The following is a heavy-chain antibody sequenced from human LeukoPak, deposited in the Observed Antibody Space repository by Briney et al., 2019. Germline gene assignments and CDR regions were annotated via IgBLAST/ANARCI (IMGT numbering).Heavy chain of an antibody. CDR3: ARDRYPYYDSNNWFDP. V-gene: IGHV4-59*01. D-gene: IGHD3-22*01. J-gene: IGHJ5*02. CDR2: IYYSGST. Sequence: SETLSLTCTVSGGSISSYYWSWIRQPPGKGLEWIGYIYYSGSTNYNPSLKSRVTISVDTSKNQFSLKLSSVTAADTAVYYCARDRYPYYDSNNWFDPWGQGTLVTVSS. CDR1: GGSISSYY.